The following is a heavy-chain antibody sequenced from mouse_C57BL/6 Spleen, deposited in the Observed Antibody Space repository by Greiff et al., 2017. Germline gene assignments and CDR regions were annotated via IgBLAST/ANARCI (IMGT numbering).Heavy chain of an antibody. V-gene: IGHV7-3*01. Sequence: EVKLVESGGGLVQPGGSLSLSCAASGFTFTDYYMSWVRQPPGKALEWLGFIRNKANGYSTEYSASVKGRFTISRDNSQSILYLQMNALRAEDSATYYCARSPYGYAFDYWGQGTTLTVSS. D-gene: IGHD2-2*01. CDR2: IRNKANGYST. CDR3: ARSPYGYAFDY. CDR1: GFTFTDYY. J-gene: IGHJ2*01.